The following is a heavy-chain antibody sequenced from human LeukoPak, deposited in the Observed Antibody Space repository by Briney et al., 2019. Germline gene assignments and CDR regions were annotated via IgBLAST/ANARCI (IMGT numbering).Heavy chain of an antibody. V-gene: IGHV4-34*01. CDR3: ARGRNYVSDYYFDV. J-gene: IGHJ6*03. CDR2: ISHEGDS. CDR1: GVSLRGYY. Sequence: PSETLSLTCAVYGVSLRGYYWSWIRQSPEKGLEWIGEISHEGDSIYNPSLKSRLTLSVDMSKNQFSLKLRSVTAADTAVYYCARGRNYVSDYYFDVWGKGTTAIVSS. D-gene: IGHD1-7*01.